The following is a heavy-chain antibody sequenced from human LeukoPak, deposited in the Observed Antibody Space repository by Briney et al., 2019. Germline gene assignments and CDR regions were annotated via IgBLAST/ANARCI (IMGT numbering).Heavy chain of an antibody. Sequence: SVKVSCKASVGSLSDYTIRWVRQAPGQGLEGMGGIIPMLGTAKYAQNFQGRVTITTDDSSSTVYMELSSLRFEDTASYFCARDGLLTRTGMDVWGKGTTVTVSS. J-gene: IGHJ6*03. D-gene: IGHD3/OR15-3a*01. CDR3: ARDGLLTRTGMDV. V-gene: IGHV1-69*16. CDR2: IIPMLGTA. CDR1: VGSLSDYT.